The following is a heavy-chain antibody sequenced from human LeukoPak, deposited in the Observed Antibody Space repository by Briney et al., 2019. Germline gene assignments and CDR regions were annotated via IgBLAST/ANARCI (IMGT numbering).Heavy chain of an antibody. V-gene: IGHV4-39*01. J-gene: IGHJ4*02. CDR2: IYYSGST. CDR3: ARQGLIYYGSGSYYDF. CDR1: GGSISSINYY. D-gene: IGHD3-10*01. Sequence: PSETLSLTCTVSGGSISSINYYWGWIRQPPGKGLEWIGNIYYSGSTYYNPSLKSRVTISVDTSKNQFSLKLSSVTAADTAVYYCARQGLIYYGSGSYYDFWGQGTLVTVSS.